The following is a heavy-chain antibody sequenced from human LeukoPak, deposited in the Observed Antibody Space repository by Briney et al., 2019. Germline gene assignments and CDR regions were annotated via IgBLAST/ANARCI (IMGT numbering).Heavy chain of an antibody. CDR1: GYTFTSYG. Sequence: ASVKVSCKSSGYTFTSYGISWVRQPPGQGLEWMGWISAYNGNTKYAQKLQDRVTMTTDTSTSTAYMALRSLRSDDTAMYYCARDRAVAGTWFFDYWGQGTLVTVSS. CDR2: ISAYNGNT. V-gene: IGHV1-18*01. D-gene: IGHD6-19*01. J-gene: IGHJ4*02. CDR3: ARDRAVAGTWFFDY.